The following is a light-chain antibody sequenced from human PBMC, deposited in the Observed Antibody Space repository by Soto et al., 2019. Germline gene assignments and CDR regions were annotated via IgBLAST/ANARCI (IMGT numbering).Light chain of an antibody. CDR2: WAS. CDR1: QSVLYSSNNKNY. V-gene: IGKV4-1*01. Sequence: DIVMTQSPDSLAVSLGERATINCKSSQSVLYSSNNKNYLAWYQQKPGQPPKLLIYWASTRESGVPDRFSGSESGTDFTLTISSLQAEDVAVYYCQQYYRPPWTFSQGTRVEIK. CDR3: QQYYRPPWT. J-gene: IGKJ1*01.